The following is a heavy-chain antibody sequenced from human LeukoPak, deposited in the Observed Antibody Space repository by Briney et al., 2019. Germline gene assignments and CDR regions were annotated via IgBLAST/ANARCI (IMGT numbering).Heavy chain of an antibody. CDR3: ARDRQAGATYYYYYGMDV. V-gene: IGHV1-18*01. D-gene: IGHD1-26*01. CDR2: ISAYNGNT. Sequence: ASVKVSCKASGYTFTSYGISWVRQAPGQGLEWMGWISAYNGNTNYAQKLQGRVTMTTDTSTSTAYMELKSLRSDDTAVYYCARDRQAGATYYYYYGMDVWGQGTTVTVSS. CDR1: GYTFTSYG. J-gene: IGHJ6*02.